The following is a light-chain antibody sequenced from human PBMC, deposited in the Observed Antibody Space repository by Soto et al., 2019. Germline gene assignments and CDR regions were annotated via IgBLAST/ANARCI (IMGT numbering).Light chain of an antibody. CDR1: QSIGNW. J-gene: IGKJ3*01. Sequence: DIQMTQSPSTLSASVGDRVTITCRASQSIGNWLAWYQQKPGKAPKLLIYKASSLESGVPTRFSGSGSGTDFTLTISSLQPEDFATYYCQQYNSYVFGPGTKVDIK. CDR2: KAS. V-gene: IGKV1-5*03. CDR3: QQYNSYV.